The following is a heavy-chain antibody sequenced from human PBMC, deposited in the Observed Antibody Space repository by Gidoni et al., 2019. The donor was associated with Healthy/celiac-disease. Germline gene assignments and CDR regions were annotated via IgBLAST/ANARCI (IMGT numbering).Heavy chain of an antibody. CDR3: AKDDGDYYGSGSYYRY. Sequence: QVQLVESGGGVVQPGRSLRLSCAASGFTFSRYGMHWVRQAPGKGLEWVAVISYDGSNKYYADSVKGRFTISRDNSKNTLYLQMNSLRAEDTAVYYCAKDDGDYYGSGSYYRYWGQGTLVTVSS. D-gene: IGHD3-10*01. V-gene: IGHV3-30*18. CDR2: ISYDGSNK. CDR1: GFTFSRYG. J-gene: IGHJ4*02.